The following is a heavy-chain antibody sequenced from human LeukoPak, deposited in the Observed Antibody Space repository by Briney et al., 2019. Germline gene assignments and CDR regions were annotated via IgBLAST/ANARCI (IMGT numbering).Heavy chain of an antibody. V-gene: IGHV3-33*01. CDR2: IWYDGSNK. Sequence: GGSLRLSCAASGFTFSSYGMQWVRQAPGKGLEWVVVIWYDGSNKYYADSVRGRFTISRDNSKNTLYLQMSSLRAEDTAVYYCARDAWMTTVTYFDYWGQGTLVTVSS. CDR1: GFTFSSYG. J-gene: IGHJ4*02. CDR3: ARDAWMTTVTYFDY. D-gene: IGHD4-11*01.